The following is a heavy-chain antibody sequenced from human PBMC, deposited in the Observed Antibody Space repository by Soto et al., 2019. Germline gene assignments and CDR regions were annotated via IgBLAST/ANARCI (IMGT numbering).Heavy chain of an antibody. V-gene: IGHV1-46*01. CDR3: AISRDGYNFDY. CDR2: INPSGGST. D-gene: IGHD5-12*01. CDR1: GYTFTSYY. J-gene: IGHJ4*02. Sequence: ASVKVSCKASGYTFTSYYMHWVRQAPGQGLEWMGIINPSGGSTSYAQKLQGRVTMTRDTSTSTVYMELSSLRSEDTAVYYCAISRDGYNFDYWGQGTLVTVSS.